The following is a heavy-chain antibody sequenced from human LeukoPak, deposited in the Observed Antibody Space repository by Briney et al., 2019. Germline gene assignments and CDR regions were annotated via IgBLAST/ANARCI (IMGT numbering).Heavy chain of an antibody. Sequence: PSQTLSLTCTVSGGSISSGGYYWGWIRQPPGKGLEWIGSIYYSGSTYYNPSLKSRVTISVDTSKNQFSLKLSSVTAADTAVYYCARDVEAKGYSGYEVENYFDYWGQGTLVTVSS. CDR1: GGSISSGGYY. D-gene: IGHD5-12*01. V-gene: IGHV4-39*07. J-gene: IGHJ4*02. CDR3: ARDVEAKGYSGYEVENYFDY. CDR2: IYYSGST.